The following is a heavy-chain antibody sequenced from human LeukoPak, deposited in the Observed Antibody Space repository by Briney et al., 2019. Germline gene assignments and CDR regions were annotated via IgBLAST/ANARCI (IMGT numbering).Heavy chain of an antibody. D-gene: IGHD2-15*01. J-gene: IGHJ5*02. V-gene: IGHV1-8*01. CDR1: GYTYTSYQ. CDR3: ARALPKCSGGSCYSKWYWFDL. CDR2: INPNSTNT. Sequence: AWVKVSCQASGYTYTSYQINWVRQATGQGLEWMGWINPNSTNTGYAHKFQGRVTMTRNTSISTAYMELSSLRSEDTAMYYCARALPKCSGGSCYSKWYWFDLWGQGTLVTVSS.